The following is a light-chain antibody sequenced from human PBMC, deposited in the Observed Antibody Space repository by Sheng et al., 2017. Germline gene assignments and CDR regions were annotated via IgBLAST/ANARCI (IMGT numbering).Light chain of an antibody. Sequence: DNQMNQSPSSLSASVGDRVTITCRASQAIRHHVAWYXQKPGESPKLLIYATSILHSGVPSRFSGSGSGTDFTLSISSLQPEDVATYYCQNYNSDPITFGQGTRLEI. V-gene: IGKV1-27*01. J-gene: IGKJ5*01. CDR1: QAIRHH. CDR3: QNYNSDPIT. CDR2: ATS.